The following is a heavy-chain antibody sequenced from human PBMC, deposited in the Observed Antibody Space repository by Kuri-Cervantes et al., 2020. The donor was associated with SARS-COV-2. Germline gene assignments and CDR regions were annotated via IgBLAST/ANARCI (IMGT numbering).Heavy chain of an antibody. D-gene: IGHD5-18*01. V-gene: IGHV3-23*01. CDR3: AKDLGIGGQLWSI. CDR1: GFTFSSYA. Sequence: GESLKISCAASGFTFSSYAMSWVRQAPGKGLEWVSAISGSGGSTYYADSVKGRFTISRDNSKNTLYLQVNSLRAEDTAVYYCAKDLGIGGQLWSIWGQGTLVTVSS. CDR2: ISGSGGST. J-gene: IGHJ4*02.